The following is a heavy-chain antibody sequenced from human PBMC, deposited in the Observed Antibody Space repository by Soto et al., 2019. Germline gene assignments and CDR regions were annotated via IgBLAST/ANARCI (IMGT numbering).Heavy chain of an antibody. D-gene: IGHD4-17*01. V-gene: IGHV5-51*01. CDR1: GYIFTLYW. CDR2: IYPGDSDT. CDR3: ARQSPTPGYYYFSYGMDV. Sequence: PGGSLMISCKGSGYIFTLYWIGWVRQMPGKGLEWMGIIYPGDSDTRYSPSFQGQVTISADKSISTASLQWSSLKASDTAVYYCARQSPTPGYYYFSYGMDVWGQGTTVTVSS. J-gene: IGHJ6*02.